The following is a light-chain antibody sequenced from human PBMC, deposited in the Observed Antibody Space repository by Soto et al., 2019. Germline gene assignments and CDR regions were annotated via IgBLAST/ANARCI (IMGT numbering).Light chain of an antibody. CDR3: QQYNGLPTWT. CDR2: EVS. CDR1: QSIDSW. Sequence: DIQMTQSPSSLSASLGDRVTITCRASQSIDSWLAWYQQKPGRAPKLLLYEVSNLQSGVPPRFSGSGSGTEFTLTITSLQPDDSATYYCQQYNGLPTWTFGQGTKVDIK. V-gene: IGKV1-5*01. J-gene: IGKJ1*01.